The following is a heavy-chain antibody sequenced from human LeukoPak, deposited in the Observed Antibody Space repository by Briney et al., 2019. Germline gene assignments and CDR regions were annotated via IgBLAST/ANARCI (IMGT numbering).Heavy chain of an antibody. J-gene: IGHJ4*02. D-gene: IGHD6-13*01. CDR2: ISAYNGNT. V-gene: IGHV1-18*01. Sequence: GASVKVSCKASGYTFTSYGISWVRQAPGQGLEWMGWISAYNGNTNYAQKLQGRVTMTTDTSTSTAYVELRSLRSDDTAVYYCARDSRPYSSSWYVTDYWGQGTLVTVSS. CDR1: GYTFTSYG. CDR3: ARDSRPYSSSWYVTDY.